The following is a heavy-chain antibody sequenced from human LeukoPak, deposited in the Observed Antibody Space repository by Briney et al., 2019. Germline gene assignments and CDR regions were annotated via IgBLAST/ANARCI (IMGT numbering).Heavy chain of an antibody. CDR2: IYYSGST. CDR3: ARDDTIFGVVNPRNNAFDI. CDR1: GGSISSYY. V-gene: IGHV4-59*01. D-gene: IGHD3-3*01. Sequence: SETLSLTCTVSGGSISSYYWSWIRQPPGKGLEWIGYIYYSGSTNSNPSLKSRVTISVDTSKNQFSLKLSSVTAADTAVYYCARDDTIFGVVNPRNNAFDIWGQGTMVTVSS. J-gene: IGHJ3*02.